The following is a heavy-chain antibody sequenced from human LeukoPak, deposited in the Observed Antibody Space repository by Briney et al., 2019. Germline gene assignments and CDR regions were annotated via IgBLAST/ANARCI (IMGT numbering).Heavy chain of an antibody. Sequence: SEPLSLTCTVSGGSISSYYWSCIRQPPGKGLEWIGYIYYSGSTNYNPSLKSRVTISVDTSKNQFSLKLSSVTAADTAVYYCARGAVYGYYYYYGMDVWGQGTTVTVSS. D-gene: IGHD2-8*01. J-gene: IGHJ6*02. CDR1: GGSISSYY. V-gene: IGHV4-59*01. CDR2: IYYSGST. CDR3: ARGAVYGYYYYYGMDV.